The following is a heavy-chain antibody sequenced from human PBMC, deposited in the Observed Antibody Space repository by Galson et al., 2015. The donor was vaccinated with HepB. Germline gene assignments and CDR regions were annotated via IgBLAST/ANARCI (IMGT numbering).Heavy chain of an antibody. CDR1: GYSFTSYW. CDR2: IDPSDSYT. D-gene: IGHD2-2*01. J-gene: IGHJ6*02. Sequence: QSGAEVKKPGESLRISCKGSGYSFTSYWISWVRQMPGKGLEWMGRIDPSDSYTNYSPSFQGHVTISADKSISTAYLQWSSLKASDTAMYYCARHPTSSYCSSTSCQHFYYGMDVWGQGTTVTVSS. CDR3: ARHPTSSYCSSTSCQHFYYGMDV. V-gene: IGHV5-10-1*01.